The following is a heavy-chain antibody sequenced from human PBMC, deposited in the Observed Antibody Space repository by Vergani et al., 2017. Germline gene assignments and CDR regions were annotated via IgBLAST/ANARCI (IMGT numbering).Heavy chain of an antibody. Sequence: EVQLVESGGGLVQPGRSLRLSCAASGFTFSSYEMNWVRQAPGKGLEWVSYISSSGSTIYYADSVKGRFTISRDNAKNSLYLQMNSLRAEDTAVYYCARVNPFGEQQFDAFDIWGQGTMVTVSS. CDR2: ISSSGSTI. D-gene: IGHD3-10*01. V-gene: IGHV3-48*03. CDR1: GFTFSSYE. J-gene: IGHJ3*02. CDR3: ARVNPFGEQQFDAFDI.